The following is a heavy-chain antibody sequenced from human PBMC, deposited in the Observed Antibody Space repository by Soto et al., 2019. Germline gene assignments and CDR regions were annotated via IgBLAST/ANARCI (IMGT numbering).Heavy chain of an antibody. CDR1: GFTFSSYA. D-gene: IGHD3-22*01. J-gene: IGHJ4*02. CDR2: ISYDGSNK. V-gene: IGHV3-30-3*01. Sequence: PGGSLRLSCAASGFTFSSYAMHWVRQAPGKGLEWVAVISYDGSNKYYADSVKGRFTISRDNSKNTLYLQMNSLRAEDTAVYYCAGGYYYDSSGNDDWGQGTLVTVSS. CDR3: AGGYYYDSSGNDD.